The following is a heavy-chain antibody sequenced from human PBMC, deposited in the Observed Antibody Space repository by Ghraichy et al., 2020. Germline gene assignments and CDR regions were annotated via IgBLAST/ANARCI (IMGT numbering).Heavy chain of an antibody. J-gene: IGHJ4*02. D-gene: IGHD5-18*01. Sequence: SVKVSCKASGGTFSSYAISWVRQAPGQGLEWMGGIIPIFGTANYAQKFQGRVTITADESTSTAYMELSSLRSEDTAVYYCARVGVAMAYFDYWGQGTLVTVSS. CDR2: IIPIFGTA. CDR1: GGTFSSYA. V-gene: IGHV1-69*13. CDR3: ARVGVAMAYFDY.